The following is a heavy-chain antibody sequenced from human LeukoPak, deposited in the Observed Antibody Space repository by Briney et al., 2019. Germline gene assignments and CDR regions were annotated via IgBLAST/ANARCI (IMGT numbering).Heavy chain of an antibody. D-gene: IGHD6-19*01. Sequence: PGGSLRLSCAAPGFTFSSYWMSWVRQAPGKGLEWVANIKQDGSEKYYVDSVKGRFTISRDNAKNSLYLQMNSLRAEDTAVYYCAREDSSGWNDDDYWGQGTLVTVSS. CDR3: AREDSSGWNDDDY. J-gene: IGHJ4*02. CDR1: GFTFSSYW. CDR2: IKQDGSEK. V-gene: IGHV3-7*01.